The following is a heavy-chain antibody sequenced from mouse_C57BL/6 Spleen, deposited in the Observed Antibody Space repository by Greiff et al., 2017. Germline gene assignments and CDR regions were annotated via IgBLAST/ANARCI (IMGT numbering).Heavy chain of an antibody. CDR3: ARPPGTSGYFDY. V-gene: IGHV5-17*01. Sequence: EVKVVESGGGLVKPGGSLKLSCAASGFTFSDYGMHWVRQAPEKGLEWVAYISSGSSTIYYADTVKGRFTISRDNAKNTLFLQMTSLRSEDTAMYYCARPPGTSGYFDYWGQGTTLTVSS. D-gene: IGHD4-1*01. J-gene: IGHJ2*01. CDR2: ISSGSSTI. CDR1: GFTFSDYG.